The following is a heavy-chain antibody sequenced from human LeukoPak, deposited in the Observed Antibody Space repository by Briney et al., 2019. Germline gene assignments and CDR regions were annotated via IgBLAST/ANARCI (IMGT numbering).Heavy chain of an antibody. CDR1: GFTFSSYA. D-gene: IGHD6-6*01. V-gene: IGHV3-21*01. J-gene: IGHJ4*02. CDR2: ISSSSSYI. Sequence: GGSLRLSCAASGFTFSSYAMSWVRQAPGKGLEWVSSISSSSSYIYYADSVKGRFTISRDNAKNSLYLQMNSLRAEDTAVYYCARSIAARYALDYWGQGTLVTVSS. CDR3: ARSIAARYALDY.